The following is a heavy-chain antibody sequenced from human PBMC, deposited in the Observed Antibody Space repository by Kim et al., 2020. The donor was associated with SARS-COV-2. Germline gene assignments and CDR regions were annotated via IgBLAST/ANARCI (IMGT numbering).Heavy chain of an antibody. CDR2: IYYSGST. CDR3: SGIRSSGSYKCCGMDV. CDR1: GVSISSYY. D-gene: IGHD1-26*01. J-gene: IGHJ6*02. V-gene: IGHV4-59*08. Sequence: SETLSLTCTVSGVSISSYYWSLIRQPPGKGLEWLAYIYYSGSTNYNPSLKSRLTISVDTSKNQFSLKLSSVTAADTDVYYCSGIRSSGSYKCCGMDVWGQVTTVTGSS.